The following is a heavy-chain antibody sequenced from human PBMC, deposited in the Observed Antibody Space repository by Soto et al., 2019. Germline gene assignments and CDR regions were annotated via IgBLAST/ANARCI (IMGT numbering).Heavy chain of an antibody. Sequence: GGSLRLSCAASGFTFDDYAMHWVRQAPGKGLEWVSGISWNSGSIGYADSVKGRFTISRDNAKNSLYLQMNSLRAEDTALYYCAKAFGWPYYYGMDVWGQGTTVTVSS. CDR1: GFTFDDYA. J-gene: IGHJ6*02. V-gene: IGHV3-9*01. CDR3: AKAFGWPYYYGMDV. CDR2: ISWNSGSI. D-gene: IGHD6-19*01.